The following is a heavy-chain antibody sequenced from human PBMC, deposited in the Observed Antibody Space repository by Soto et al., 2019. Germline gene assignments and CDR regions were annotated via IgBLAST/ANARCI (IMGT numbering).Heavy chain of an antibody. D-gene: IGHD3-10*01. CDR2: FRGTGDGT. CDR1: GFTFSSYA. Sequence: EVQLLESGGGLVQPGGSLRLSCAASGFTFSSYAMSWVRQAPGKGLEWVSTFRGTGDGTYYADSVRGRFTVSRDNSKNTLYRQMNGLRGGDTVVYYCAKGPDPGAFDIWGQWTMVTVSS. J-gene: IGHJ3*02. CDR3: AKGPDPGAFDI. V-gene: IGHV3-23*01.